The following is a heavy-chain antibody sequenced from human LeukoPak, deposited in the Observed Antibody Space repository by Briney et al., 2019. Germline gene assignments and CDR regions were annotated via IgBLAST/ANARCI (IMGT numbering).Heavy chain of an antibody. Sequence: PGGSLRLSCAASGFGFSSGTMNWVRQAPGKGLEWVSVMFSGGSTYYADSVKGRFTISRDNSKNTLYLQMNSLRDDDTAVFYCARDPGHEGFDIWGQGTMVTVSS. V-gene: IGHV3-66*01. CDR3: ARDPGHEGFDI. CDR1: GFGFSSGT. J-gene: IGHJ3*02. CDR2: MFSGGST.